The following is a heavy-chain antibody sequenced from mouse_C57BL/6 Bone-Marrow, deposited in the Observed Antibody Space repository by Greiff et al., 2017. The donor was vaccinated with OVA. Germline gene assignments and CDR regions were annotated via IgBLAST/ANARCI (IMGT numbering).Heavy chain of an antibody. CDR3: ARSHYDWFAY. Sequence: QVQLQQPGAELVKPGASVKLSCKASGYTFTSYWMQWVKQRPGQGLEWIGEIDPSDSYTNYNHKFKGKAPLTVDTSSRTAYMQLSSLTSEDSAVYYCARSHYDWFAYWGQGTLVTVSA. CDR1: GYTFTSYW. J-gene: IGHJ3*01. V-gene: IGHV1-50*01. D-gene: IGHD2-4*01. CDR2: IDPSDSYT.